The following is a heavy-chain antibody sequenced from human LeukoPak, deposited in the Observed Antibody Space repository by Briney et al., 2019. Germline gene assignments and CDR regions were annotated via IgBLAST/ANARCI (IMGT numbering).Heavy chain of an antibody. CDR3: ARDFKSGYVDS. D-gene: IGHD3-3*01. V-gene: IGHV3-33*01. J-gene: IGHJ4*02. CDR1: GFTFSNYG. CDR2: VFDDGSRE. Sequence: PGGSLRLSCAASGFTFSNYGMHWVRQAPGKGLEWVAVVFDDGSREDLADSVKGRFTISRDNSKNTVLLQMNSLRAEDTAVYYCARDFKSGYVDSWGQGTLVTVSS.